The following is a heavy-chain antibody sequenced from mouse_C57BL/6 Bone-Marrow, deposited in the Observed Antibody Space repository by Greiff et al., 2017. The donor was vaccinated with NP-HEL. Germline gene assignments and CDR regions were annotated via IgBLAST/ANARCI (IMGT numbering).Heavy chain of an antibody. Sequence: QVQLQQSGAELARPGASVKMSCKASGYTFTSYTMHWVKQRPGQGLEWIGYINPSSGYTKYNQKFKDKATLTADKSSSTAYMQLSSLTSEDSAVYYCARYGNYDYYAMDYWGQGTSVTVSS. V-gene: IGHV1-4*01. CDR2: INPSSGYT. CDR1: GYTFTSYT. J-gene: IGHJ4*01. D-gene: IGHD2-1*01. CDR3: ARYGNYDYYAMDY.